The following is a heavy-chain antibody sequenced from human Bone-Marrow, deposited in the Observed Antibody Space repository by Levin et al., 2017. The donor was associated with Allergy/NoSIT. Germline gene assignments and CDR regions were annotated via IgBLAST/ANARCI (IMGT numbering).Heavy chain of an antibody. CDR3: ARRSFKGGSSWYLDY. CDR2: IYPGDSDT. D-gene: IGHD6-13*01. CDR1: GYNFATYW. V-gene: IGHV5-51*01. J-gene: IGHJ4*02. Sequence: GESLKISCKGSGYNFATYWIGWVRQTPGKGLQWMGIIYPGDSDTRYDPSFQGQVTISADRSTSTAYLQWTSLKDSDTAIYYCARRSFKGGSSWYLDYWGQGTLVTVSS.